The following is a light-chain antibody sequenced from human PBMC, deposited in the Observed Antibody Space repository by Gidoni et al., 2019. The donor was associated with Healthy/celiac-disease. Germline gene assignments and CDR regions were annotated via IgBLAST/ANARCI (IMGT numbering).Light chain of an antibody. Sequence: DIQLTQSPSSLSASVGERVTITCRASQGISSYLAWNQQKPGKAPKLLLYAASTLQSGVPSRFSGSGSGTDFTLTISSLQPEDFATYYCQQLNSYPRTFGQGTRLEIK. CDR1: QGISSY. J-gene: IGKJ5*01. CDR2: AAS. V-gene: IGKV1-9*01. CDR3: QQLNSYPRT.